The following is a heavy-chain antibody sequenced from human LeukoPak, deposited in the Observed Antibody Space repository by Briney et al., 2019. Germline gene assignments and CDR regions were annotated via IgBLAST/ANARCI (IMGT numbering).Heavy chain of an antibody. CDR3: ARGYYYHR. Sequence: SETLSLTCTVSGGSVSSDNSYWNWIRQPAGKGLEWIGRIYADGSSTYNPSLKSRVTISVEAPKNQFSLRLSSLTAADTAVYYCARGYYYHRWGQGTLGTVSS. D-gene: IGHD3-22*01. V-gene: IGHV4-61*02. J-gene: IGHJ4*02. CDR1: GGSVSSDNSY. CDR2: IYADGSS.